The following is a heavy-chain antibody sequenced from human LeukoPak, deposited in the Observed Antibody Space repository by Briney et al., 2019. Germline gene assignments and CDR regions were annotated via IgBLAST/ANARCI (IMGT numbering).Heavy chain of an antibody. CDR2: IKSKTDGGAA. D-gene: IGHD3-22*01. J-gene: IGHJ4*02. CDR1: GFSFTNAW. V-gene: IGHV3-15*01. Sequence: GGSLRLSCAASGFSFTNAWMSWVRQPPGKGLEWVGRIKSKTDGGAADYAAPVKGRFSISRDDSKNTLYLQMNSLKTEDTAEYSCTSDPEHYEDYWGQGTLVTVSS. CDR3: TSDPEHYEDY.